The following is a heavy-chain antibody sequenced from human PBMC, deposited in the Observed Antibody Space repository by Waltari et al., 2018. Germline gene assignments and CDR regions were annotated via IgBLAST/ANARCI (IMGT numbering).Heavy chain of an antibody. CDR2: INPNSGGT. CDR1: GYTFTGYY. CDR3: ATDLHDYRTLDY. J-gene: IGHJ4*02. D-gene: IGHD4-4*01. Sequence: QVQLVQSGAEVKKPGASVKVSCKASGYTFTGYYMHWVRQAPGQGLEWMGWINPNSGGTNYAQKFQGRVTMTTDTSTSTAYMELRSLRSDDTAVYYCATDLHDYRTLDYWGQGTLVTVSS. V-gene: IGHV1-2*02.